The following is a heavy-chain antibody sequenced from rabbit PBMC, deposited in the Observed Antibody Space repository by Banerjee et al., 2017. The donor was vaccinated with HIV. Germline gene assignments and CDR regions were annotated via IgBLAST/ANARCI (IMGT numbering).Heavy chain of an antibody. CDR3: ARRIGDTAYAFDP. D-gene: IGHD2-1*01. Sequence: QQQLEESGGDLVKPGASLTLTCKASGFDFSSGAMCWVRQAPGKRPEWIACIVNGDGSTYYASWAKGRFTISKASSTTMTLQMTSLTAADTATYFCARRIGDTAYAFDPWGPGTLVTIS. CDR1: GFDFSSGA. CDR2: IVNGDGST. V-gene: IGHV1S47*01. J-gene: IGHJ2*01.